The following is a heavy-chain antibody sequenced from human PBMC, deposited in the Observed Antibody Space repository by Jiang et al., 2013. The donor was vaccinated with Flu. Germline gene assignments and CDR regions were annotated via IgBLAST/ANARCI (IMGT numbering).Heavy chain of an antibody. D-gene: IGHD5-18*01. V-gene: IGHV1-3*01. CDR1: GYTFTNYA. J-gene: IGHJ4*02. CDR2: INAGNGNT. CDR3: ARGGEIRYNYADFDR. Sequence: GAEVKKPGASVKVSCKASGYTFTNYAIHWVRQAPGQRPEWMGWINAGNGNTKYSQNFQGRVTITRDTSANTACLELSSLRSEDTAIYYCARGGEIRYNYADFDRWGQGTLVTVSS.